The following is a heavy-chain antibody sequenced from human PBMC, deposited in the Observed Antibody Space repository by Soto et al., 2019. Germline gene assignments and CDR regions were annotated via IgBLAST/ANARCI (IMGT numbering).Heavy chain of an antibody. V-gene: IGHV3-30-3*01. J-gene: IGHJ6*04. CDR1: GFTFSSYA. Sequence: PGGSLRLSCAASGFTFSSYAMHWVRQAPGKVLEWVAVISYDGSNKYYADSVKGRFTISRDNSKNTLYLQMNSLRAEDTAVYYCARNPIPHNGMDFRGKGTTLTLSS. D-gene: IGHD2-21*01. CDR2: ISYDGSNK. CDR3: ARNPIPHNGMDF.